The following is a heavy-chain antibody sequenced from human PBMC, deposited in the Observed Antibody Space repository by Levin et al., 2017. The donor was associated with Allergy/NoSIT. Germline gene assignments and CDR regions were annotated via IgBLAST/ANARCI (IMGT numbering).Heavy chain of an antibody. D-gene: IGHD1-26*01. CDR1: GFTFSSYA. J-gene: IGHJ6*02. CDR2: ISNSGATT. V-gene: IGHV3-23*01. Sequence: GGSLRLSCAASGFTFSSYAVSWVRQAPGKGLEWVSAISNSGATTYYADSVKGRFIISRDNSKNTVYLHVNSLRAEDTAVDYCAKGSRSGTAGRQRNYFYYEIDVWGQGTTVTVSS. CDR3: AKGSRSGTAGRQRNYFYYEIDV.